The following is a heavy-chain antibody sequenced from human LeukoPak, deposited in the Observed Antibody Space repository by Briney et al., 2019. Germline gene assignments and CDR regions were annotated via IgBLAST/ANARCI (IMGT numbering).Heavy chain of an antibody. CDR2: IKLDGSEK. CDR3: ARGSTISGWDRYFDY. Sequence: PGGSLRLSCVASGFTFGKYWMSWVRQAPGKGLEWVANIKLDGSEKNYVDSVKGRFTISRDNTKNSLYLQMNSLRVEDTAVFYCARGSTISGWDRYFDYWGQGTLVTVSS. V-gene: IGHV3-7*03. CDR1: GFTFGKYW. J-gene: IGHJ4*02. D-gene: IGHD6-19*01.